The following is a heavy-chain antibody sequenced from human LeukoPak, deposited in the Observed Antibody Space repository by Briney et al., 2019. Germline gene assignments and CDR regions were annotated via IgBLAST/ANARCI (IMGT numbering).Heavy chain of an antibody. CDR2: VSISSGTI. CDR3: ARGLIAAAVSASEFDY. CDR1: GFTFIGHN. Sequence: GGSLRLYCAASGFTFIGHNMNWVRQAPGKGLEWVSFVSISSGTIYYADSVKGRFTISRDNAKKSLYLQMNSLRAEDTAVYYCARGLIAAAVSASEFDYWGQGTLVTVSS. V-gene: IGHV3-48*04. D-gene: IGHD6-13*01. J-gene: IGHJ4*02.